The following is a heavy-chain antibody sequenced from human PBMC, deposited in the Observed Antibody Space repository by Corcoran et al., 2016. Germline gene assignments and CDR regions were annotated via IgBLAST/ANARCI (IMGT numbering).Heavy chain of an antibody. CDR1: GGTFSSYA. CDR2: IIPIFGTA. Sequence: QVQLVQSGAEVKKPGSSVKVSCKASGGTFSSYAISWVRQAPGQGLEWMGGIIPIFGTANYAQKFQGRVTITADESTSTAYMELSSLRSEDTAVDYCARDHEYYYDSSGPWAFDIWGQGTMVTVSS. CDR3: ARDHEYYYDSSGPWAFDI. J-gene: IGHJ3*02. D-gene: IGHD3-22*01. V-gene: IGHV1-69*01.